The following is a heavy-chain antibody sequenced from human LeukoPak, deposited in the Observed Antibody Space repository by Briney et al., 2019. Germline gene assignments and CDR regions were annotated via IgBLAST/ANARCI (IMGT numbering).Heavy chain of an antibody. CDR1: GGSFSGYY. CDR2: INHSGST. D-gene: IGHD3-22*01. V-gene: IGHV4-34*01. Sequence: KPSETLSLTCAVYGGSFSGYYWSWICQPPGKGLEWIGEINHSGSTNYNPSLKSRVTISVDTSKNQFSLKLSSVTAADTAVYYCGAQPYDSSGYAYLGYYGMDVWGQGTTVTVSS. J-gene: IGHJ6*02. CDR3: GAQPYDSSGYAYLGYYGMDV.